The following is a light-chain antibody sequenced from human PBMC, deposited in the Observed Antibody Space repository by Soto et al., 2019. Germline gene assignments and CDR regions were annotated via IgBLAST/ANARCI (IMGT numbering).Light chain of an antibody. V-gene: IGLV2-14*01. CDR3: SSYTSSGALYV. Sequence: QSALTQPASVSGSPGQSITISCTGTNYDIGGYNYVSWYQQYPGKAPKLMIYEVTNRPSGVSNRFSGSKSGNTASLTISGLQAEDEADYHCSSYTSSGALYVFGTGTKLTVL. CDR1: NYDIGGYNY. CDR2: EVT. J-gene: IGLJ1*01.